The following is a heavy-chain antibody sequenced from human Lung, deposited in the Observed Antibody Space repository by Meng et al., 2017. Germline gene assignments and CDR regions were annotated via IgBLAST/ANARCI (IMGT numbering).Heavy chain of an antibody. D-gene: IGHD4-11*01. CDR1: VGAFSDYS. CDR3: ARGPTTMAHDFDY. V-gene: IGHV4-34*01. J-gene: IGHJ4*02. CDR2: INHSGST. Sequence: VQLQQWVAGLLKPSETLSSPCVVSVGAFSDYSWSWFRHPPGKGLEWIGEINHSGSTNYNPSLESRATISVDPSQNNLSLKLSSVTAADSAVYYCARGPTTMAHDFDYWGQGTLVTVSS.